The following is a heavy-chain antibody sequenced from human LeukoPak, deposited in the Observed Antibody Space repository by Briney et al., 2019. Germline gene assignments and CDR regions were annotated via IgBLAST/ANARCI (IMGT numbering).Heavy chain of an antibody. D-gene: IGHD3-16*01. Sequence: SETLSLTCTVSGGSISSSSYYWGWIHRPPGKGLEWIGSIYYSGSTYYNPSLKSRVTISVDTSKNQFSLKLSSVTAADTAVYYCANGTLDYWGQGTLVTVSS. J-gene: IGHJ4*02. V-gene: IGHV4-39*01. CDR1: GGSISSSSYY. CDR3: ANGTLDY. CDR2: IYYSGST.